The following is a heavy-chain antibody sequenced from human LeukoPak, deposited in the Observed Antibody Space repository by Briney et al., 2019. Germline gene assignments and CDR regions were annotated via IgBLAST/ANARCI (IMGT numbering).Heavy chain of an antibody. V-gene: IGHV5-51*01. CDR2: IYPGDSDT. CDR3: AVYCGGDCYATLDDAFDI. J-gene: IGHJ3*02. D-gene: IGHD2-21*02. Sequence: GASLKISCKGSGSRFTSYWIGWVRPLPGKGLEWMGIIYPGDSDTRYSPSSQSQVTISADKSIITAYLQWSSLTASDTAMYYCAVYCGGDCYATLDDAFDIWGQGTMVTVSS. CDR1: GSRFTSYW.